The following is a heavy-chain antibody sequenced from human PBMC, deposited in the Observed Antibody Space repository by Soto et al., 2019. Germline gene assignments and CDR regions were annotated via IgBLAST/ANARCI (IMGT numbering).Heavy chain of an antibody. J-gene: IGHJ6*02. CDR2: INSDGSST. CDR1: GFTFSSYW. D-gene: IGHD2-15*01. CDR3: ARVAATKARDYYYGMDV. Sequence: GGSLRLSCAASGFTFSSYWMHWVRQTPGKGLVWVSRINSDGSSTSYADSVKGRFTISRDNAKNTLYLQMNSLRAEDTAVYYCARVAATKARDYYYGMDVWGQGTTVTVSS. V-gene: IGHV3-74*01.